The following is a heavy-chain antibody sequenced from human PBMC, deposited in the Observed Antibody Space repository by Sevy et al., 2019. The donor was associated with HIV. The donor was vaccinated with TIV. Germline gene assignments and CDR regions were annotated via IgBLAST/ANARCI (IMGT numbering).Heavy chain of an antibody. J-gene: IGHJ1*01. CDR3: AKDGGSGSGPSAEYFHH. Sequence: GGSLRLSCAASGFTFDDYAMHWVRQAPWKGLEWVSGISWNGAFIGYADSVKGRLTISRDNAKNSLYLQMNSLKPEDTAFYYCAKDGGSGSGPSAEYFHHWGQGTLVTVSS. CDR2: ISWNGAFI. D-gene: IGHD6-19*01. CDR1: GFTFDDYA. V-gene: IGHV3-9*01.